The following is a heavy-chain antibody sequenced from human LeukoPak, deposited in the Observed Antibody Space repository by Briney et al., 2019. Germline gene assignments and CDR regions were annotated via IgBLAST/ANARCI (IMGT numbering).Heavy chain of an antibody. D-gene: IGHD4-11*01. V-gene: IGHV3-23*01. CDR3: AKEHPTAVFYFGH. CDR2: ISGSTPRT. CDR1: GFTFSNHA. J-gene: IGHJ4*02. Sequence: ESGGSLRLSCAASGFTFSNHAMSWVRQAPGKGLEWVSAISGSTPRTYYADSVKGRFTISRDNSQNTVYLQMSSLRAEDTAVYYCAKEHPTAVFYFGHWGQGILVSVSS.